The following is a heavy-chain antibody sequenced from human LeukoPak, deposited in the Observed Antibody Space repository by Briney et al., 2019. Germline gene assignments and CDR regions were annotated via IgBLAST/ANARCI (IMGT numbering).Heavy chain of an antibody. CDR3: TRDPPDIVLLPAAAHRFDP. J-gene: IGHJ5*02. Sequence: PGGSLRLSCAASGLTFTSYWMHWVRQTPGKGLVWVSRISGDGTTTTYADSVKGRFTVSRDNAKNTLYLQMSSLRADDTAVYYCTRDPPDIVLLPAAAHRFDPWGQGTLVTVSS. V-gene: IGHV3-74*01. CDR2: ISGDGTTT. D-gene: IGHD2-2*01. CDR1: GLTFTSYW.